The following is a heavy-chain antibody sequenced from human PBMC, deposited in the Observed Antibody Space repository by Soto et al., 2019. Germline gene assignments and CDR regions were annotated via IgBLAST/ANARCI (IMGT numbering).Heavy chain of an antibody. CDR1: GYTLTELS. Sequence: ASVKVSCKVSGYTLTELSMHWVREAPGQGLEWMGWINPNSGGTNYAQKFQGRVTMTRDTSISTAYMELSRLRSDDTAVYYCASGGSSGYYYGTWFDPWGQGTLVTVSS. D-gene: IGHD3-22*01. CDR3: ASGGSSGYYYGTWFDP. V-gene: IGHV1-2*02. J-gene: IGHJ5*02. CDR2: INPNSGGT.